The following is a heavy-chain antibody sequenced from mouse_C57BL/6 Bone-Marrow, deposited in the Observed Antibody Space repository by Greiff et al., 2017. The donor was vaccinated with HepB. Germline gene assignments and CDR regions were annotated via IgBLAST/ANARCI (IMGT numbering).Heavy chain of an antibody. CDR1: GYTFPDYY. Sequence: VQLQQSGAELVRPGASVTLSCKASGYTFPDYYINWVKQRPGQGLEWIARHYPGSGNTYYNETFKGKATLTAEQSSSTAYMQLSSLTSEDSAVYFCARDGVLPRGYFDYWGQGTTLTVSS. V-gene: IGHV1-76*01. D-gene: IGHD1-1*01. CDR2: HYPGSGNT. J-gene: IGHJ2*01. CDR3: ARDGVLPRGYFDY.